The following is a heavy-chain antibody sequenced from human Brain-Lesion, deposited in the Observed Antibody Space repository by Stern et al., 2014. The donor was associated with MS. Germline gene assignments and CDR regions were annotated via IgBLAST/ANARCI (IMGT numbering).Heavy chain of an antibody. D-gene: IGHD1-26*01. V-gene: IGHV1-24*01. J-gene: IGHJ4*02. CDR2: FDPEDGET. CDR3: ATPSPGAGGNYYRHFDY. CDR1: GYTLTELS. Sequence: VQLVESGAEVKKPGASVKVSCKVSGYTLTELSMHWVRQAPRKGLEWMGGFDPEDGETIYAQKFQGRVTMTEDTSTDTAYMALSNLRSEDTAVYYCATPSPGAGGNYYRHFDYWGQGTLVTVSS.